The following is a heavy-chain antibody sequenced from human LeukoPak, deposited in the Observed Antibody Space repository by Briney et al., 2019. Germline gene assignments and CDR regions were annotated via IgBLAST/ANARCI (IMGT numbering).Heavy chain of an antibody. CDR2: INHSGST. CDR3: ARGYYGSGSHCCHMDV. J-gene: IGHJ6*03. CDR1: VGSFRGYY. D-gene: IGHD3-10*01. V-gene: IGHV4-34*01. Sequence: SETLSLTCAVYVGSFRGYYWSWIRQPPGKGLEWIGEINHSGSTNYNSSLKSRVTISVDTSKNQFSLKLSSVTAADTAVYYCARGYYGSGSHCCHMDVWGKGTTITVS.